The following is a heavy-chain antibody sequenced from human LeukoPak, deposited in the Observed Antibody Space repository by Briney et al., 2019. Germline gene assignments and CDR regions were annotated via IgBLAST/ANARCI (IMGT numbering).Heavy chain of an antibody. Sequence: ASVKVSCKASGYTFTGYYMHWVRQAPGQGLEWMGWINPNSGGTNYAQKFQGRVTMTRDTSISTAYMELSRLRSDDTAVYYCAREGYYDNSGYYPLHYWGQGTLVTVSS. V-gene: IGHV1-2*02. D-gene: IGHD3-22*01. CDR1: GYTFTGYY. CDR2: INPNSGGT. J-gene: IGHJ4*02. CDR3: AREGYYDNSGYYPLHY.